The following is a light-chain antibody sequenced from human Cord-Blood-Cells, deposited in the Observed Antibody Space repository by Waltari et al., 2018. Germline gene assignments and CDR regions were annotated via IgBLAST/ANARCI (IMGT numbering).Light chain of an antibody. CDR2: VDI. CDR1: SIAGGGDTY. J-gene: IGLJ1*01. Sequence: QPALNPPASRSGSPGPAIHISCAGPSIAGGGDTYVSRYEHDPGTTPKLSHYTAHTHPGKTPNIIIQVDINRPSGPSNRISGSKSGNTASLTISGPQAEDASDYYCSTYKISSTCYVCGTGTKLTVL. CDR3: STYKISSTCYV. V-gene: IGLV2-14*01.